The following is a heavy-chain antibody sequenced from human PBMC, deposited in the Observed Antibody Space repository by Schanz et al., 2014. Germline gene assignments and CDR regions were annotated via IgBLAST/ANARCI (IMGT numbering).Heavy chain of an antibody. CDR2: ITCDGTNA. CDR1: GFTFSQYG. Sequence: QVFLAESGGGVVQPGRSLRLSCAASGFTFSQYGMHWVRQAPGKGLEWVAVITCDGTNAYYAESVKGRFTISRDNAKNTFVHHMNRRRNEDTTVDFCAKDRGDGYSNGILQYWGLGTLXTVSS. D-gene: IGHD5-18*01. CDR3: AKDRGDGYSNGILQY. V-gene: IGHV3-30*18. J-gene: IGHJ4*02.